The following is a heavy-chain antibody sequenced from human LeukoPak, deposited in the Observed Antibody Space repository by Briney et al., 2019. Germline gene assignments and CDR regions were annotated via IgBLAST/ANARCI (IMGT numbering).Heavy chain of an antibody. Sequence: PGGSLRLSCAASGFPFSTHSLNWVRQAPGKGLEWVSSISAGGDFVYYADSVKGRFTISRDNSKNTLYLQMNSRRAEDTAVYYCGRSGDNSSWWLFYYYYYMDVWGKGTTVTVSS. CDR2: ISAGGDFV. CDR3: GRSGDNSSWWLFYYYYYMDV. J-gene: IGHJ6*03. CDR1: GFPFSTHS. D-gene: IGHD6-13*01. V-gene: IGHV3-21*01.